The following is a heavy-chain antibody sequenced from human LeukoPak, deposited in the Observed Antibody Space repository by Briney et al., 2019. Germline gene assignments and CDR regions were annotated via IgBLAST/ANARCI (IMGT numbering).Heavy chain of an antibody. Sequence: PGGSLRLSCAASGFTFSDCYMSWIRQTPGKGLEWVSYIGSSNSYTNYADSVKGRFTISRDNAKNSLYLQMNSLRAEDTAVYYCARTQNWYYFDHWGQGTLVTVSS. CDR3: ARTQNWYYFDH. D-gene: IGHD2/OR15-2a*01. CDR2: IGSSNSYT. J-gene: IGHJ4*02. CDR1: GFTFSDCY. V-gene: IGHV3-11*03.